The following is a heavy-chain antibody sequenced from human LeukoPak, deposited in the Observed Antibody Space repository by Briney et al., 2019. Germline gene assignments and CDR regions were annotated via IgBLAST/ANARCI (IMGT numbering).Heavy chain of an antibody. CDR2: ISYDGSNK. J-gene: IGHJ4*02. D-gene: IGHD4-17*01. CDR1: GFTFNSH. Sequence: PGGSLRLSCADSGFTFNSHMHWVRQAPGEGLEWVAAISYDGSNKKYGDSVKGRFTISSDNSKHTLYLQMNSLRPEDTAVYYCARQSSVTRSGLDSWGQGTLVTVSS. CDR3: ARQSSVTRSGLDS. V-gene: IGHV3-30*04.